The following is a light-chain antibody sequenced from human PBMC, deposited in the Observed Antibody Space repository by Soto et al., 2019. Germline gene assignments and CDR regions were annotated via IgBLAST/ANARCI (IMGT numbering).Light chain of an antibody. CDR3: CSYAGSSYV. CDR1: SSDVGSYNL. V-gene: IGLV2-23*01. CDR2: EGS. J-gene: IGLJ1*01. Sequence: QSALTQPASVSGSPGQSVTISCTGTSSDVGSYNLVSWYQQHPGKAPKLMIYEGSKRPSGVSNRFSGSKSGNTASLTISGLQAEDEAHYHCCSYAGSSYVFGTGTKVTVL.